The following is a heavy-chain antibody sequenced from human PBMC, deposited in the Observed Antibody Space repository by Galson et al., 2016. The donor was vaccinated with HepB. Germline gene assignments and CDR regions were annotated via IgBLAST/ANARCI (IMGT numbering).Heavy chain of an antibody. V-gene: IGHV2-5*02. J-gene: IGHJ4*02. CDR3: ARDMIYYGSGRFDY. CDR1: GFSLTTGGVG. Sequence: PALVTPTQTLTLTCTFSGFSLTTGGVGVAWIRQPPGKALEWLALIYWDGDKRFSPSLQNRLTISKATSKNQVLLTLTNLDSVDTGTYYCARDMIYYGSGRFDYWGQGTVVTVSS. D-gene: IGHD3-10*01. CDR2: IYWDGDK.